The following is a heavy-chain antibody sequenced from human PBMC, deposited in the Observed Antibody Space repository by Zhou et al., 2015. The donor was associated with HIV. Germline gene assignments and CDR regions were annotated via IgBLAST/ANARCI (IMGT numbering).Heavy chain of an antibody. V-gene: IGHV1-69*12. Sequence: QVQLVQSGAEVKKPGSSVKVSCKASGGTFSSYAISWVRQAPGQGLEWMGGIIPIFGTANYAQKFQGRVTITADESTSTAYMELSSLRSEDTAVYYCARDFGDSSGYYYGRHFDYWGQGTLVTVSS. CDR3: ARDFGDSSGYYYGRHFDY. CDR1: GGTFSSYA. CDR2: IIPIFGTA. J-gene: IGHJ4*02. D-gene: IGHD3-22*01.